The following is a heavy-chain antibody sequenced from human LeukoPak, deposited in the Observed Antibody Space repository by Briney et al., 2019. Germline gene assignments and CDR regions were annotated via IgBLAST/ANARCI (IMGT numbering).Heavy chain of an antibody. CDR3: ARVGRGYSFKVYYFDY. J-gene: IGHJ4*02. D-gene: IGHD5-18*01. V-gene: IGHV3-9*01. CDR1: GFTFDDYA. CDR2: ISRHSDSI. Sequence: GGSLRLSCAASGFTFDDYAMHWVRQVPGKGLEWVAGISRHSDSIGYADSVKGRFTISRDNSNNTLYLQMNSLRAEDTAIYYCARVGRGYSFKVYYFDYWGQGTLVTVSS.